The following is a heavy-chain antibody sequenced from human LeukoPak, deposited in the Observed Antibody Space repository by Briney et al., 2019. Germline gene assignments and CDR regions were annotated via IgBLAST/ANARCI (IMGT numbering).Heavy chain of an antibody. Sequence: GGSLRLSCAASGFTLSSYEMNWVRQAPGKGLEWVSYISGSGNTIYYADSVKGRFTISRDNAKNSLYLQMNSLRAEDTAVYYCARQRGDILTGYYIPRGFDYWGQGTLVTVSS. CDR1: GFTLSSYE. V-gene: IGHV3-48*03. CDR3: ARQRGDILTGYYIPRGFDY. J-gene: IGHJ4*02. D-gene: IGHD3-9*01. CDR2: ISGSGNTI.